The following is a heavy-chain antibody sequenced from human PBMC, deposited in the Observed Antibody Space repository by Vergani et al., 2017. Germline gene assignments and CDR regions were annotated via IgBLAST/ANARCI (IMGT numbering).Heavy chain of an antibody. Sequence: QVQLVESGGGLVKPGGSLRLSCAASGFTFSDYYMSWIRQAPGKGLEWVSYISSSSSYTNYADSVKGRFTISRDNAKNSLYLQMNSLRAEDTAVYYCARDIGYGSGSYSDWFDPWGQGTLVTVSS. D-gene: IGHD3-10*01. CDR1: GFTFSDYY. CDR2: ISSSSSYT. V-gene: IGHV3-11*05. J-gene: IGHJ5*02. CDR3: ARDIGYGSGSYSDWFDP.